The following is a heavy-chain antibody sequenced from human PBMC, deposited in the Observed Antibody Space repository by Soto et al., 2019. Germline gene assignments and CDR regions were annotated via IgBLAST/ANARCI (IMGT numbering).Heavy chain of an antibody. V-gene: IGHV4-39*01. CDR2: XYXXXRX. CDR3: ARQRTTVVTQAYFDH. CDR1: GGSITSSSYY. Sequence: TLSLTCTVSGGSITSSSYYWGLIRQPPGKGLEWIXGXYXXXRXYXTXSXXRXVTMSVDTSKNQFSLTLNSVTAADAAVYYCARQRTTVVTQAYFDHWGQGTLLTVSS. D-gene: IGHD4-17*01. J-gene: IGHJ4*02.